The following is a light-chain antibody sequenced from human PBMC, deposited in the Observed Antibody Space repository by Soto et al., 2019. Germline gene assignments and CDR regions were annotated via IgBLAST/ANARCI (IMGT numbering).Light chain of an antibody. Sequence: QSALTQPPSASGYPGQSVTISCTGTSSDVGGYNYVSWYQQHPGKAPKLMIYEVSKRPSGVPDRFSGSKSGNTASLTVSGLQAEDEADYYCSSYAGSNGVVFGGGTKLTV. CDR3: SSYAGSNGVV. CDR2: EVS. V-gene: IGLV2-8*01. CDR1: SSDVGGYNY. J-gene: IGLJ2*01.